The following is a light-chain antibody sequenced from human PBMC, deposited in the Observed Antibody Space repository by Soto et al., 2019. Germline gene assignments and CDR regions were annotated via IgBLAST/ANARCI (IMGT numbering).Light chain of an antibody. V-gene: IGKV3-20*01. Sequence: EIVLTQSPGTLSLSPGDRATLSCRASQSVSSSFLAWYQQKPGQAPRLLIYGTSSRATGIPVRFSGSGAGTDFTLTISRLEPEDFAVYYCHQFDSSLTFGQGTTVEIK. CDR3: HQFDSSLT. CDR1: QSVSSSF. J-gene: IGKJ1*01. CDR2: GTS.